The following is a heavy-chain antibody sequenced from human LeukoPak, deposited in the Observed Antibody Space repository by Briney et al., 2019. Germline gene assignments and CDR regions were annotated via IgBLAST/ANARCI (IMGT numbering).Heavy chain of an antibody. CDR2: IRSSTSTL. CDR1: GFTFSSYS. V-gene: IGHV3-48*01. Sequence: PTGGSLRLSCEASGFTFSSYSMNWVRQAPGKGLEWLSYIRSSTSTLYYGDSVKGRFTISTDTAKNSLYLQMNSLRAEDTAVYYCARDYRYGFDIWGRGTMVTVSS. J-gene: IGHJ3*02. D-gene: IGHD3-16*02. CDR3: ARDYRYGFDI.